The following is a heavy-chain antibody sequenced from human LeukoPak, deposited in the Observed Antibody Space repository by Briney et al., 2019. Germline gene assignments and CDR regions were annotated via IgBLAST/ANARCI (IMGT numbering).Heavy chain of an antibody. CDR3: ARDLAVATKYYFDY. V-gene: IGHV1-69*13. CDR1: GGTFSSYA. Sequence: PGASVKVSCKASGGTFSSYAISWVRQAPGQGLEWMGGIIPIFGTANYAQKFQGRVTITADESTSTAYMELSSLRSEDTAVYYCARDLAVATKYYFDYWGQGTLVTVSS. D-gene: IGHD6-19*01. J-gene: IGHJ4*02. CDR2: IIPIFGTA.